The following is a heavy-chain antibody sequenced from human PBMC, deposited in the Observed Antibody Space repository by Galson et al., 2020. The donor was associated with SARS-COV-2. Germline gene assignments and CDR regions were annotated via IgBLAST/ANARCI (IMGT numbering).Heavy chain of an antibody. CDR3: ARGSRDGYNANVYWYFDL. J-gene: IGHJ2*01. V-gene: IGHV1-69*13. CDR2: IIPIFGTA. Sequence: SVKVSCKASGGTFSSYAISWVRQAPGQGLEWMGGIIPIFGTANYAQKFQGRVTITADESTSTAYMELSSLRSEDTAVYYCARGSRDGYNANVYWYFDLWGRGTLVTVSS. D-gene: IGHD5-12*01. CDR1: GGTFSSYA.